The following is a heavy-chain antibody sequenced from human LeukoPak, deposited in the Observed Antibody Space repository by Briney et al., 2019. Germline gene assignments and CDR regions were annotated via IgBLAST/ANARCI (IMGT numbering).Heavy chain of an antibody. J-gene: IGHJ4*02. CDR2: ISTTGST. Sequence: SETLSLTCTVSGGSISSHCWSWIRQPAGKGLEWIGRISTTGSTNYNPSLKSRVTMSVDTSKNQFSLKLTSVTAVDTAMYYCAREVEMARQFDCWGQGTLVTVSS. V-gene: IGHV4-4*07. CDR1: GGSISSHC. D-gene: IGHD5-24*01. CDR3: AREVEMARQFDC.